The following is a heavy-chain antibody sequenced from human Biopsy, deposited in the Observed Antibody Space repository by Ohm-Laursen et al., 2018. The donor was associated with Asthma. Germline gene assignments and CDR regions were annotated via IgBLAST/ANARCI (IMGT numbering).Heavy chain of an antibody. J-gene: IGHJ3*01. V-gene: IGHV1-3*04. CDR1: GYNFISFA. CDR3: ARTYYDFLTGQVKDVFGA. Sequence: GASVKVSCKDSGYNFISFAIHWVRQAPGQRLEWMGWVNTGNGDTKYSQKFQGRVTITRDTSASTAYMELRSLRSEDTATYYCARTYYDFLTGQVKDVFGAWGQGTMVTVSS. CDR2: VNTGNGDT. D-gene: IGHD3-9*01.